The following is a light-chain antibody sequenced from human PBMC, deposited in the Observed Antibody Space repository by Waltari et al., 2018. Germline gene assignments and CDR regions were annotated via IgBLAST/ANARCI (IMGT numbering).Light chain of an antibody. J-gene: IGKJ2*01. CDR1: HSVLDYFNNKDS. Sequence: DIMMTQSPDVLAVSLGERASIKCKSSHSVLDYFNNKDSLAWYQQKAGQPPRLLIHWASTRGTGVPDGFSGSGSGTDFNLTISSLQAEDAALYYCQQYYGPPYNFGQGTRLEIK. CDR3: QQYYGPPYN. V-gene: IGKV4-1*01. CDR2: WAS.